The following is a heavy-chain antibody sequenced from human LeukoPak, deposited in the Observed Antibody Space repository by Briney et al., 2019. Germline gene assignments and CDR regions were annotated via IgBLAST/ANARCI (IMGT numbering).Heavy chain of an antibody. CDR3: TTGGGIY. CDR2: FRRMAYVAAA. J-gene: IGHJ4*02. V-gene: IGHV3-49*03. Sequence: GGLWRPSGRALGFALADYGSSWSGQAPGKGWDWGGLFRRMAYVAAADCAANVRARFTMSRDDSNAIGYLQMNSLRTEPTVAYFCTTGGGIYWGQGTLVTVSS. CDR1: GFALADYG. D-gene: IGHD6-13*01.